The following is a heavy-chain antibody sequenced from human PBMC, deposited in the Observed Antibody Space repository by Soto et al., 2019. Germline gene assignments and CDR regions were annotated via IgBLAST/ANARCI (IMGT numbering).Heavy chain of an antibody. J-gene: IGHJ4*02. D-gene: IGHD2-15*01. V-gene: IGHV3-23*01. CDR1: GFTFNDYA. CDR3: ASRIYSISVSDLHY. CDR2: ISDSGVST. Sequence: EVQLLESGGGLVQPGGSLRLSCAASGFTFNDYAMNWVRQAPGKGLEWVSTISDSGVSTWYADSVKGRFTISRDNSKNTLYLLMNSLRAEDTALYYCASRIYSISVSDLHYWGQGPLVHVSS.